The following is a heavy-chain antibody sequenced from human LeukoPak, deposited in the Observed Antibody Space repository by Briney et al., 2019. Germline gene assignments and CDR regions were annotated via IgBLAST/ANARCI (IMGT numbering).Heavy chain of an antibody. CDR3: ATVTSGSYYSGSRFDY. V-gene: IGHV1-24*01. D-gene: IGHD1-26*01. CDR2: XDPEDGET. J-gene: IGHJ4*02. CDR1: XXXX. Sequence: XXXXMHXVXQAPGKGVXWMGXXDPEDGETIYAQKFQGRVTMTEDTSTYTAYMELSSLRSEDTAVYYCATVTSGSYYSGSRFDYWGQGTLVTVSS.